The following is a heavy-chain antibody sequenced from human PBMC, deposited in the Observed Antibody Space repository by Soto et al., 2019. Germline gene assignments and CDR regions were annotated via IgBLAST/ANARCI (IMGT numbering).Heavy chain of an antibody. Sequence: KSSETLSLTCAVSGYSISSGYYWGWIRQPPGKGLEWIGSIYHSGSTYYNPSLKSRVTISVDTSKNQFSLKLSSVTAADTAVYYCARDFSGDYWGQGTLVTVSS. CDR3: ARDFSGDY. CDR2: IYHSGST. V-gene: IGHV4-38-2*02. J-gene: IGHJ4*02. CDR1: GYSISSGYY.